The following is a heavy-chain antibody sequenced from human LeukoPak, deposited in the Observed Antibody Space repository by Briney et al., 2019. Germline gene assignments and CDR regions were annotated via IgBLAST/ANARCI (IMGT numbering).Heavy chain of an antibody. Sequence: SETLSLTCTVSGGSISSYYWSWIRQPPGKGLEWIGYIYYSGTTNYNPSLKSRVTIAVDTSKNQFSLKLSSVTAADTAVYYCARISDYYVGGFDLWARGTLVTVSS. CDR2: IYYSGTT. J-gene: IGHJ2*01. CDR3: ARISDYYVGGFDL. V-gene: IGHV4-59*12. CDR1: GGSISSYY. D-gene: IGHD3-10*02.